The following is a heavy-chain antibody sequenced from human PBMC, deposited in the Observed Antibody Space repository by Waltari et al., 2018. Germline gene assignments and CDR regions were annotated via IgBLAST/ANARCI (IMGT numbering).Heavy chain of an antibody. V-gene: IGHV3-11*01. CDR1: GFSSRDNY. CDR2: ISSGGDII. CDR3: ARGRSHWYFDL. J-gene: IGHJ2*01. Sequence: QVQLVESGGDVVTPGGSLRLSCAASGFSSRDNYMSWIRQDPGKGLEWVSYISSGGDIIRYAGSVKGRFTISKDDAKNSVYLQMNSLRVDDAAVYYCARGRSHWYFDLWGRGALVTVSS.